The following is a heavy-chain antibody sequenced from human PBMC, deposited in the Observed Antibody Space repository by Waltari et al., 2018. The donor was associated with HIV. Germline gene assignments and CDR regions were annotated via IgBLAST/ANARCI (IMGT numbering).Heavy chain of an antibody. J-gene: IGHJ4*02. CDR1: GDRLTTYW. Sequence: EVQLVQSGAEVRKPGESLESSGKGSGDRLTTYWIGWVRQMPGKGLEWMGIIYPGDSDTTHSPSFHGQVTLSADQSIITAYLQWSSLTASATAMYSCARRSGGPPRNLDYWCQGTLVIVSS. V-gene: IGHV5-51*03. CDR2: IYPGDSDT. D-gene: IGHD6-19*01. CDR3: ARRSGGPPRNLDY.